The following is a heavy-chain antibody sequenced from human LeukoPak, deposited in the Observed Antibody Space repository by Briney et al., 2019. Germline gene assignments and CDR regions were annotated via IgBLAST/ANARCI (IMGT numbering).Heavy chain of an antibody. Sequence: GRSLRLSCAASGFTFSSYWMYWVRQAPGKGLVWVSRINSDGSSRTYADSVKGRFTISRDNAKNTLSLQMNSLRTEDTAVYYCAREVCIGGSCSVFDYWGQGTLVTVSS. CDR3: AREVCIGGSCSVFDY. CDR1: GFTFSSYW. D-gene: IGHD2-15*01. CDR2: INSDGSSR. V-gene: IGHV3-74*01. J-gene: IGHJ4*02.